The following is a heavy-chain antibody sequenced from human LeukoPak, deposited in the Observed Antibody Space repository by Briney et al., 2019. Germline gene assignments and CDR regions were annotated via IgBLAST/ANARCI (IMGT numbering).Heavy chain of an antibody. CDR3: ARDNNYYGSGSYHDY. J-gene: IGHJ4*02. V-gene: IGHV4-4*07. CDR1: GGPISSYY. D-gene: IGHD3-10*01. Sequence: PSETLSLTCTVSGGPISSYYWSWIRQPAGKGLEWIGRIYTSGSTNYNPSLKSRVTMSVDTSKNQFSLKLSPVTAADTAVYYCARDNNYYGSGSYHDYWGQGTLVTVSS. CDR2: IYTSGST.